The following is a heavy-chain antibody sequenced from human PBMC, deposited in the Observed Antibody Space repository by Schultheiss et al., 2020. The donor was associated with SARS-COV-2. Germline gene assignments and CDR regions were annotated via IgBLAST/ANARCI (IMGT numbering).Heavy chain of an antibody. D-gene: IGHD3-10*01. V-gene: IGHV3-30*18. Sequence: GGSLRLSCAASGFTFSSYGMHWVRQAPGKGLEWVAVISYDGSNKYYADSVKGRFTISRDNSKNTLYLQMNSLRAEDTAVYYCAKELYDLAFGWGQGTLVTVSS. CDR3: AKELYDLAFG. J-gene: IGHJ4*02. CDR1: GFTFSSYG. CDR2: ISYDGSNK.